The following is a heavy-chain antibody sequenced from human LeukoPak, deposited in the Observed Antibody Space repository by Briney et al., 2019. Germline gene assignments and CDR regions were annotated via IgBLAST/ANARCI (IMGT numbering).Heavy chain of an antibody. D-gene: IGHD2-2*01. CDR2: ISAYNGNT. CDR3: ARVVPAAPLDY. CDR1: GYTFTSYG. J-gene: IGHJ4*02. Sequence: ASVTVSCKASGYTFTSYGIRWVRQAPGQGLEWMGWISAYNGNTNYAQKLQCRVTITTDTSTSTAYMELRSLRSDDTAVYYCARVVPAAPLDYWGQGTLVTVSS. V-gene: IGHV1-18*01.